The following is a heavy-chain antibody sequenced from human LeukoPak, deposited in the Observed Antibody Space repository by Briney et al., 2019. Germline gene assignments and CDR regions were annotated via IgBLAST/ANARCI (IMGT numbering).Heavy chain of an antibody. D-gene: IGHD1-1*01. Sequence: SETLSLTCTVSGASVSSYYWNWIRQPPGKGLEWIGYIHYTGASKSNPFLKSRLTKSVDTSRNEISLKLTSVTAADTAVYYCARWNGNYRAFDYWGRGTLATVSS. CDR2: IHYTGAS. CDR3: ARWNGNYRAFDY. J-gene: IGHJ4*02. CDR1: GASVSSYY. V-gene: IGHV4-59*02.